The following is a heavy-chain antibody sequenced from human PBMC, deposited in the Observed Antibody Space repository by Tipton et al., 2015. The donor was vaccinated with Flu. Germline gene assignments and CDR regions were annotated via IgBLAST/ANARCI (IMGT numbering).Heavy chain of an antibody. V-gene: IGHV1-18*01. J-gene: IGHJ3*02. D-gene: IGHD3-10*01. CDR1: GYTFPSYG. Sequence: QLVQSGPEVKKPGASVKVSCKASGYTFPSYGISWVRQAPGQGLEWMGGFSAYNGNGIYAQKFQGRVTMTTDTSTSSAYMGLRSLRTDDTAVYYCARGEFPARTIDAFDIWGQGTMVTVSS. CDR2: FSAYNGNG. CDR3: ARGEFPARTIDAFDI.